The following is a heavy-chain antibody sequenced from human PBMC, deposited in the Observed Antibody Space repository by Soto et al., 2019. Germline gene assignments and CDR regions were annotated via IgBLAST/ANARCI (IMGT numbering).Heavy chain of an antibody. CDR3: ARAAAAANYGMDV. V-gene: IGHV4-4*02. D-gene: IGHD2-2*01. Sequence: QVQLQESGPGLVKPSGPLSLPCAASGGSFSRRNCWSWVRHPPGKGLGWVGEISPRGSTNYNPSLKRRVTISVDRSKNQFSLKLSSVTAADTAVYYCARAAAAANYGMDVWGQGTTVTVSS. J-gene: IGHJ6*02. CDR2: ISPRGST. CDR1: GGSFSRRNC.